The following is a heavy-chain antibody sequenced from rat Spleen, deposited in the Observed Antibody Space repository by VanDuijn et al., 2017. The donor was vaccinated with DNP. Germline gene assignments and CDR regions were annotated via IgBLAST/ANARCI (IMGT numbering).Heavy chain of an antibody. CDR1: GYSITSSHR. CDR2: INSAGIT. CDR3: ARWTYGFDY. D-gene: IGHD1-11*01. J-gene: IGHJ2*01. V-gene: IGHV3-3*01. Sequence: EVQLQESGPGLVKPSQSLSLTCSVTGYSITSSHRWNWIRKFPGDELEWMGYINSAGITNYTPSLKSRISITRDTSKNQFFLQLNSVTTEDTATYYCARWTYGFDYWGQGVMVTVSS.